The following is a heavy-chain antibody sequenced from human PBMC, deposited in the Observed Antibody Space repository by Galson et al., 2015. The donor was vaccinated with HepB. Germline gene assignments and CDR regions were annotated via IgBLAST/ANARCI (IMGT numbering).Heavy chain of an antibody. CDR2: IYPGDSDT. Sequence: QSGAEVKKPGESLKISCKGSGYSFTSYWIGWVRQMPGKGLEWMGIIYPGDSDTRYSPSFQGQVTISADKSISTAYLQWSSLKASDTAMYYCARLSLDGSGSYHSYYFDYWGQGTLVTVSS. CDR3: ARLSLDGSGSYHSYYFDY. D-gene: IGHD3-10*01. CDR1: GYSFTSYW. V-gene: IGHV5-51*03. J-gene: IGHJ4*02.